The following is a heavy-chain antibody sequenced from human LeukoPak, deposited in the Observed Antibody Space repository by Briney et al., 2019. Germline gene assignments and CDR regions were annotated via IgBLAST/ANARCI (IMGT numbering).Heavy chain of an antibody. CDR3: ARGYCSSTSCPFDY. CDR2: IGTAGDT. J-gene: IGHJ4*02. V-gene: IGHV3-13*01. D-gene: IGHD2-2*01. CDR1: GFTFSSYD. Sequence: PGGSLRLSCAASGFTFSSYDMHWVRQAIGKGLEWVSAIGTAGDTYYPGSVKGRFTISRENAKNSLYPQMNSLRAGDTAVYYCARGYCSSTSCPFDYWGQGTLVTVSS.